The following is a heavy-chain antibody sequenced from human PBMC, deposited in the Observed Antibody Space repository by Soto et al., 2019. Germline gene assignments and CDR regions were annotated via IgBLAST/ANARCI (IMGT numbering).Heavy chain of an antibody. CDR1: GYTFTSYG. V-gene: IGHV1-18*01. CDR3: ARGSLRGWLSAGLDP. CDR2: ISAYNGNT. J-gene: IGHJ5*02. D-gene: IGHD3-22*01. Sequence: GASVKVSCKASGYTFTSYGISWVRQAPGQGLEWMGWISAYNGNTNYAQKLQGRVTMTTDTSTSTAYMELRSLRSDDTAVYYCARGSLRGWLSAGLDPWGQGTLVTGSS.